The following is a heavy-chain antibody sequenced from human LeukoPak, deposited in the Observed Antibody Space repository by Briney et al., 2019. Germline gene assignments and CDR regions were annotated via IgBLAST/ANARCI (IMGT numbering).Heavy chain of an antibody. CDR1: GFTFSSYA. CDR2: ISGSGGST. D-gene: IGHD2-15*01. Sequence: HPGGSLRVSCAASGFTFSSYAMSWVRQAPGKGLEWVSAISGSGGSTYYADSVKGRFTISRDNSKNTLYLQMNSLRAEDTAVYYCAKSPLVVVAELYYFDYWGQGTLVTVSS. V-gene: IGHV3-23*01. CDR3: AKSPLVVVAELYYFDY. J-gene: IGHJ4*02.